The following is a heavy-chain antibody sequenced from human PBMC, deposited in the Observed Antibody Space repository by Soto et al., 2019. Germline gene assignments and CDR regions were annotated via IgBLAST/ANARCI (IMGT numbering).Heavy chain of an antibody. CDR3: ARDTHDAFDI. V-gene: IGHV4-59*01. CDR1: GGSISSYY. CDR2: IYYSGST. Sequence: GQGKPSETLSLTCTVSGGSISSYYWSWIRQPPGKGLEWIGYIYYSGSTNYNPSLKSRVTISVDTSKNQFSLKLSSVTAADTAVYYCARDTHDAFDIWGQGTMVTVS. J-gene: IGHJ3*02.